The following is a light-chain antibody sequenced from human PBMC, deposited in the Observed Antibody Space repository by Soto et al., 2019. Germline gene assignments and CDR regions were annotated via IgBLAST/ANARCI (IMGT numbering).Light chain of an antibody. J-gene: IGKJ4*01. V-gene: IGKV3-15*01. CDR3: QQYNNWPLT. CDR2: DAS. CDR1: QSVSSN. Sequence: EIVMTQSPATLSVSPGERATLSCRASQSVSSNLAWYQQKPGQAPRLLIYDASTRATGISARFSGSGSGTEFTLTISSPQSEDFAVYYCQQYNNWPLTFGGGTKVEIK.